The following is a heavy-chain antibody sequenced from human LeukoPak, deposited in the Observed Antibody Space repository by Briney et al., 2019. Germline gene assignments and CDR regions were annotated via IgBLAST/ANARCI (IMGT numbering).Heavy chain of an antibody. Sequence: GGSLRLPCAASGFTFSSYGMHWVRQAPGKGLEWVAVIWYGGSNKYYADSVKGRFTISRDNSKNTLYLQMNSLRAEDTAVYYCAKDSGHTYYYDSSGSGYFDYWGQGTLVTVSS. V-gene: IGHV3-30*02. CDR2: IWYGGSNK. CDR3: AKDSGHTYYYDSSGSGYFDY. CDR1: GFTFSSYG. D-gene: IGHD3-22*01. J-gene: IGHJ4*02.